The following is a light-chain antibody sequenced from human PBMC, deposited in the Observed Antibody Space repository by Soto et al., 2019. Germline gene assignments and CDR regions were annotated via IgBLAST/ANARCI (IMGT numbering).Light chain of an antibody. V-gene: IGKV3-20*01. CDR2: GAS. Sequence: IVVTQSPGTLSLAPGERGTLSWRASQSVSSSYLAWYQQKPGQAPRLLINGASSRATGIPDRFSGSGSGTDFTLTISSLQPEDFATYYCQQVNVYPSTFGGGTKVDIK. J-gene: IGKJ4*01. CDR3: QQVNVYPST. CDR1: QSVSSSY.